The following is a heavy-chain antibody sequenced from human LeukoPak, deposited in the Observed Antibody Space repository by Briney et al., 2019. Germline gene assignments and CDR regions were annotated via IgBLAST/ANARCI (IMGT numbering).Heavy chain of an antibody. CDR2: INQDGSDN. J-gene: IGHJ4*02. CDR3: ARGRGSFES. CDR1: GFDFSSYW. V-gene: IGHV3-7*01. Sequence: GGSLRLSCAASGFDFSSYWMTWVRQAPEKGLEWVASINQDGSDNRYVDSVKGRFTISRDNAKNSLYLQMDTLRAEDTALCYCARGRGSFESWGQGSLVTVSS. D-gene: IGHD3-10*01.